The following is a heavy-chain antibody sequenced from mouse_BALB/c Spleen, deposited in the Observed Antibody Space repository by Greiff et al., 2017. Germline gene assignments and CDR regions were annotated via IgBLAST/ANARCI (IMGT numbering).Heavy chain of an antibody. CDR1: GFTFSSYA. V-gene: IGHV5-9-3*01. J-gene: IGHJ3*01. CDR2: ISSGGSYT. CDR3: ARHSDAWFAY. Sequence: EVKLVESGGGLVKPGGSLKLSCAASGFTFSSYAMSWVRQTPEKRLEWVATISSGGSYTYYPDSVKGRFTISRDNAKNTLYLQMSSLRSEDTAMYYCARHSDAWFAYWGQGTLVTVSA.